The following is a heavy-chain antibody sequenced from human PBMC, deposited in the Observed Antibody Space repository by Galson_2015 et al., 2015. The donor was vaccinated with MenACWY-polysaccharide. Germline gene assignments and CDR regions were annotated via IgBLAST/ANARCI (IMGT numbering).Heavy chain of an antibody. CDR1: GFTFGNYG. CDR2: ISGSSSTI. Sequence: SLRLSCAASGFTFGNYGMSWVRQAPGKGLEWVSYISGSSSTIYYADSVKGRFTISRDNAKNSLSLQVNSLRDDDTAEYHCARKGSCWNVFYYWGQGTLVTVSS. J-gene: IGHJ4*02. V-gene: IGHV3-48*02. D-gene: IGHD6-19*01. CDR3: ARKGSCWNVFYY.